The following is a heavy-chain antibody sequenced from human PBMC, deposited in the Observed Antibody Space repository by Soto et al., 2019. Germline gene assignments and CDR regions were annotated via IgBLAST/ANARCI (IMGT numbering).Heavy chain of an antibody. Sequence: QVQLQESGPGLVKPSETLSLTCTVSGGSVSSGSYYWSWIRQPPGRGLEWIGYIYYSGSTNYNPSLKSRVTISVDTSKNQFSLKLSSVTAADTAVYYCARDVEGSSFDYWGQGTLVTVSS. CDR2: IYYSGST. CDR3: ARDVEGSSFDY. CDR1: GGSVSSGSYY. J-gene: IGHJ4*02. V-gene: IGHV4-61*01. D-gene: IGHD6-6*01.